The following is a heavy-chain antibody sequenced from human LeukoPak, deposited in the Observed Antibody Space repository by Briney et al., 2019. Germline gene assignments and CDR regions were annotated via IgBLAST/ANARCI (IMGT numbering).Heavy chain of an antibody. V-gene: IGHV1-2*02. J-gene: IGHJ6*03. Sequence: ASVKLSCNSSGYTFTGYYMHWVRQAPGQGLEWMGWINPNSGGTNYAQEFQGRVTMTRDTSIKTAKLELNRLSSDDTAVYYCARDRTGTTYYYYMDVWGKGTTVTVSS. D-gene: IGHD1-7*01. CDR3: ARDRTGTTYYYYMDV. CDR2: INPNSGGT. CDR1: GYTFTGYY.